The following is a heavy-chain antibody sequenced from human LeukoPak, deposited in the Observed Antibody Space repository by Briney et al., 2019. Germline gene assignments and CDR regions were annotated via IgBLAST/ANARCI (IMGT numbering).Heavy chain of an antibody. J-gene: IGHJ4*02. CDR1: GDSISPYY. V-gene: IGHV4-59*08. CDR3: ARHLDDYGSGSYEY. Sequence: PSETLSHTCAVSGDSISPYYWSWIRQPPGKGLEWIGYISYNGYTNYNPSLKSRVTISVDTSKSQFSLKLSSVTASDTAVYYCARHLDDYGSGSYEYWGQGTLVTVSS. D-gene: IGHD3-10*01. CDR2: ISYNGYT.